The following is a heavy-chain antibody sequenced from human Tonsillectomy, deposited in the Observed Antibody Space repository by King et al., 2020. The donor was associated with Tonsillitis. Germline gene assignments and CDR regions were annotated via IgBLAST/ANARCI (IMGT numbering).Heavy chain of an antibody. CDR1: GGSISSGGYY. D-gene: IGHD3-10*01. Sequence: VQLQESGPGLVKPSQTLSLTCTVSGGSISSGGYYWSWIRQHPGKGLEWIGYIYYSGSSYYNPSLKSRVTISVDTSKNQFSLKLSSVTAADTAVYYCARTKLSAKDPIYYGMDVWGQGTTVTVSS. J-gene: IGHJ6*02. V-gene: IGHV4-31*03. CDR2: IYYSGSS. CDR3: ARTKLSAKDPIYYGMDV.